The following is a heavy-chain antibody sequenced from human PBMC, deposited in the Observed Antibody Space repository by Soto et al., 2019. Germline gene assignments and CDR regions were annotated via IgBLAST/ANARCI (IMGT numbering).Heavy chain of an antibody. CDR3: ARNGMPTLAVRPHFAF. J-gene: IGHJ4*02. CDR1: GDSISSYY. CDR2: IYYSGST. V-gene: IGHV4-59*01. D-gene: IGHD2-2*01. Sequence: SETLSLSCTVSGDSISSYYWSWIRQPPGKGLEWIGYIYYSGSTNYNPSLKSRVTISVDTSKNQVSLKLTSVTAADTAVYYCARNGMPTLAVRPHFAFWGQGTLVTVSS.